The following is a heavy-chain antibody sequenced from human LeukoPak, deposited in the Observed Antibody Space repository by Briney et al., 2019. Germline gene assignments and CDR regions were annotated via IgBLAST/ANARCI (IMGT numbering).Heavy chain of an antibody. V-gene: IGHV1-2*02. CDR3: ARVDAASLAMHY. J-gene: IGHJ4*02. CDR2: INPNSGGT. D-gene: IGHD6-13*01. CDR1: GYTFTSYY. Sequence: GASVKVSCKTSGYTFTSYYLNWVRQAPGQGLEWMGRINPNSGGTDSGQNFQGRVTMTRDTSISTAYMELSSLTFDDTAVYYCARVDAASLAMHYWGQGTLVTVSS.